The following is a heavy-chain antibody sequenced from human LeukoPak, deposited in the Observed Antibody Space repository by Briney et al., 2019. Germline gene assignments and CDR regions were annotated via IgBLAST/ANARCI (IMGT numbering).Heavy chain of an antibody. D-gene: IGHD1-26*01. CDR3: AKSASDGGATFDYFDY. J-gene: IGHJ4*02. V-gene: IGHV3-30*18. CDR1: GFTFSSYG. CDR2: ISYDGSNK. Sequence: PGGPLRLSCAASGFTFSSYGMHWVRQAPGKGLEGVAVISYDGSNKYYADSVKGRFTIPRDNSKNTLYLQMNSLRAEDTAVYYCAKSASDGGATFDYFDYWGQGTLVTVSS.